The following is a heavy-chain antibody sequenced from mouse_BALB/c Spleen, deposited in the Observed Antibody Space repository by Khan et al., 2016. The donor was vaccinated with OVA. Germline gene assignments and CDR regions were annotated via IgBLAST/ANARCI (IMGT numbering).Heavy chain of an antibody. CDR1: GYSFTDYN. D-gene: IGHD1-1*01. CDR3: SRTDYYGSRYYFDY. V-gene: IGHV1S135*01. J-gene: IGHJ2*01. Sequence: VQLQQSGPELVKPGASVKVSCKASGYSFTDYNIFWVKQSHGKSIEWIGYIDPYNGGTSYNQKFEGKATLTVDKSSSTAFMHFSSMTTEDSAVFYCSRTDYYGSRYYFDYWGQGTTLTVSS. CDR2: IDPYNGGT.